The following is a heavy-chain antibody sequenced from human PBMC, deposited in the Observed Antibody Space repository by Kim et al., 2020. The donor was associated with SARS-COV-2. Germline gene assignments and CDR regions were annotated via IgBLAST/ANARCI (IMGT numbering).Heavy chain of an antibody. V-gene: IGHV4-31*02. CDR3: AREYGGYSDY. Sequence: TDYNPSLKSRVTISVDTSKNQFSRKMSSVTAADTAVYYCAREYGGYSDYWGQGTLVTVSS. J-gene: IGHJ4*02. CDR2: T. D-gene: IGHD5-12*01.